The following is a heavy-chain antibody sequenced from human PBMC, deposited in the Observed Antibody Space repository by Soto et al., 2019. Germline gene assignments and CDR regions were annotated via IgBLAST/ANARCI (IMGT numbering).Heavy chain of an antibody. CDR2: IYYTGTT. V-gene: IGHV4-59*01. J-gene: IGHJ4*02. CDR3: AREVSSFGSNHFDS. Sequence: SETLSRTCSVSGTSIRGYYWTWIRQPPGKGLEWIGYIYYTGTTKYNPSLKSRVTISVDTSKNQFSLRLNSVTAADTAVYYCAREVSSFGSNHFDSWGQGALVTVSS. CDR1: GTSIRGYY. D-gene: IGHD3-10*01.